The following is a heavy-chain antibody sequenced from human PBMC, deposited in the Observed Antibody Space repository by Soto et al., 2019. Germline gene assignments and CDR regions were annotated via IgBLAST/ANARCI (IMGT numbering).Heavy chain of an antibody. D-gene: IGHD2-8*01. CDR3: ARDGGFVLMAYATTWGSFDY. CDR1: GFTLSSYA. CDR2: ISYDGSNK. V-gene: IGHV3-30-3*01. Sequence: GGSLRLSCAASGFTLSSYAMHWVRQAPGKGLEWVAVISYDGSNKYYADSVKGRFTISRDNSKNTLYLQMNSLRAEDTAVYYCARDGGFVLMAYATTWGSFDYWGQGTLVTVSS. J-gene: IGHJ4*02.